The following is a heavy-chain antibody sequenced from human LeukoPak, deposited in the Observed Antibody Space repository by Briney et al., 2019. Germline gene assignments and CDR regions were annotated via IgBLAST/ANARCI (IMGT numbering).Heavy chain of an antibody. CDR3: ARKDTAMVIDY. CDR1: GFTFSSYA. Sequence: GGSLSLSCAASGFTFSSYAMHWVRQAPGKGLEWVAVISYDGSNKYYADSVKGRFTISRDNSKNTLYLQMNSLRAEDTAVYYCARKDTAMVIDYWGQGTLVTVSS. CDR2: ISYDGSNK. D-gene: IGHD5-18*01. J-gene: IGHJ4*02. V-gene: IGHV3-30*04.